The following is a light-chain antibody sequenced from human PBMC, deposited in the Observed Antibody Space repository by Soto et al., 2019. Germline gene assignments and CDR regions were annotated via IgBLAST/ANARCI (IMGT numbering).Light chain of an antibody. Sequence: QSVLTQPPSASASLGASVKFTCTLSSGHSSYSVAWHQRQPEKGPRYLMKLNNDGSYSKGDGVPDRFSGSSSGAERYLTISSLQPDDEAEYYFQTWATDFHVVFGGGTKLTVL. J-gene: IGLJ2*01. CDR3: QTWATDFHVV. CDR1: SGHSSYS. CDR2: LNNDGSY. V-gene: IGLV4-69*01.